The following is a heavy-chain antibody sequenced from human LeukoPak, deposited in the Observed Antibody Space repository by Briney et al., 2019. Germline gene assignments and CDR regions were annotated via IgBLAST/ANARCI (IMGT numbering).Heavy chain of an antibody. D-gene: IGHD6-19*01. CDR2: INPNSGGT. CDR3: ARDGYNSGWADAFDI. Sequence: ASVKVSCKASGYTFTGYYMHWVRQAPGQGLEWMGWINPNSGGTNYAQKFQGRVTMTRDTSISTAYMELSSLRSEDTAVYYCARDGYNSGWADAFDIWGQGTMVTVSS. J-gene: IGHJ3*02. CDR1: GYTFTGYY. V-gene: IGHV1-2*02.